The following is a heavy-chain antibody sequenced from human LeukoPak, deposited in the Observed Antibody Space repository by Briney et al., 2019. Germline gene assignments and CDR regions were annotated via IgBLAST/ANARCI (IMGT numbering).Heavy chain of an antibody. CDR2: IKEAGSEK. V-gene: IGHV3-7*01. D-gene: IGHD4-17*01. J-gene: IGHJ4*02. Sequence: GGSLRLSCAASGFTFSNYWMSWVRQAPGKGLEFMANIKEAGSEKYYVDSVKGRFTISRDNDKNSVHLQMNSLRAEDTAVYYCASRSGDYALDYWGQGTLVTVSS. CDR3: ASRSGDYALDY. CDR1: GFTFSNYW.